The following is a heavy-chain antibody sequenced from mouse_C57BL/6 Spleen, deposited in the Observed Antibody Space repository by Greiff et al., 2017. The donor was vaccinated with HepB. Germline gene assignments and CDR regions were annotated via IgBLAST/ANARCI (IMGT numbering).Heavy chain of an antibody. CDR2: IYPGSGNT. V-gene: IGHV1-76*01. CDR1: GYTFTDYY. J-gene: IGHJ2*01. Sequence: VQLQQSGAEPVRPGASVKLSCKASGYTFTDYYIHWVKQRPGQGLEWIARIYPGSGNTYYNEKFKGKATLTAEKSSSTAYMQLSSLTYEDSAVYCCARETKTYDYDGPMDYWGQGTTLTVSS. CDR3: ARETKTYDYDGPMDY. D-gene: IGHD2-4*01.